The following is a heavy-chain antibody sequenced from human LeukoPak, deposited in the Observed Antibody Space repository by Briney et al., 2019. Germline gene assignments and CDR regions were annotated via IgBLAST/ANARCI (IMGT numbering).Heavy chain of an antibody. CDR3: ARGQGNWNDVNFDY. V-gene: IGHV1-8*01. CDR1: GYTFTSYD. D-gene: IGHD1-1*01. Sequence: ASVKVSCKASGYTFTSYDINWVRRATGQGLEWMGWMNPNSGNTGYAQKFQGRVTMTRNTSISTAYMELSSLGSEDTAVYYCARGQGNWNDVNFDYWGQGTLVTVSS. CDR2: MNPNSGNT. J-gene: IGHJ4*02.